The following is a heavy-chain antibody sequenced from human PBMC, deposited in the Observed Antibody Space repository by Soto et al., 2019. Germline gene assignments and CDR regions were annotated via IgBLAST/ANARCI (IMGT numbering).Heavy chain of an antibody. D-gene: IGHD5-18*01. CDR2: IYYSGST. CDR1: GGSISSYY. CDR3: AREARVQLGSEGGYYYYYGMDV. V-gene: IGHV4-59*01. Sequence: SETLSLTCTVSGGSISSYYWSWIRQPTGRGLEWIGYIYYSGSTNYNPSLKSRVTISVDTSKNQFSLKLSSVTAADTAVYYCAREARVQLGSEGGYYYYYGMDVWGQGTTVT. J-gene: IGHJ6*02.